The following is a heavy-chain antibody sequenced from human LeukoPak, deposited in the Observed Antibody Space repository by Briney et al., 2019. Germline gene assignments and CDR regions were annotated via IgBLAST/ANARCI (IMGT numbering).Heavy chain of an antibody. V-gene: IGHV3-64*01. J-gene: IGHJ4*02. CDR2: ISSNGGST. CDR1: GFTFSSYA. D-gene: IGHD4-23*01. Sequence: GGSLRLSCAASGFTFSSYAMHWVRQAPGKGLEYVSAISSNGGSTYYANSVKGRFTISRDNSKNTLYLQMGSLRAEDMAVYYCAGDGYGGQLSFYYFDYWGQGTLVTVSS. CDR3: AGDGYGGQLSFYYFDY.